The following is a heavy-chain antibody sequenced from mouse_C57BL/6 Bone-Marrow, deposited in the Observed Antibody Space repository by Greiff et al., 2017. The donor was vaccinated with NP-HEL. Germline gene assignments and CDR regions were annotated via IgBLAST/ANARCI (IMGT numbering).Heavy chain of an antibody. CDR1: GYAFSSSW. J-gene: IGHJ2*01. Sequence: QVQLQQSGPELVKPGASVKISCKASGYAFSSSWMNWVKQRPGKGLEWIGRIYPGDGDTNYNGKFKGKATLTADKSSSTAYMQLSSLTSEDSAVYFCARRGAQAYFDYWGQGTTLTVSS. CDR2: IYPGDGDT. CDR3: ARRGAQAYFDY. V-gene: IGHV1-82*01. D-gene: IGHD3-2*02.